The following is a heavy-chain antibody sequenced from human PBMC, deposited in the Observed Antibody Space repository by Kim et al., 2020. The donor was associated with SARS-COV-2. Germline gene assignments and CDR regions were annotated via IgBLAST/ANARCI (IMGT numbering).Heavy chain of an antibody. V-gene: IGHV4-59*13. CDR2: IYYSGST. CDR1: GGSISSYY. D-gene: IGHD6-19*01. CDR3: ARMAVAGGYYYYGMDV. Sequence: SETLSLTCTVSGGSISSYYWSWIRQPPGKGLEWIGYIYYSGSTNYNPSLKSRVTISVDTSKNQFSLKLSSVTAADTAVYYCARMAVAGGYYYYGMDVWGQGTTVTVSS. J-gene: IGHJ6*02.